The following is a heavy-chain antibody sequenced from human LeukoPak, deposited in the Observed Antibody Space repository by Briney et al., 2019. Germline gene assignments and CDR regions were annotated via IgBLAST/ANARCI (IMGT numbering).Heavy chain of an antibody. J-gene: IGHJ4*02. D-gene: IGHD2-15*01. Sequence: GGSLRLSCAASGFTFSSYSMNWVRQAPGKGLEWVANIKQDGSEKYYVDSVKGRFTISRDNAKNSLYLQMNSLRAEDTAVYYCARYSKTDIVVVVDFDYWGQGTLVTVSS. CDR3: ARYSKTDIVVVVDFDY. CDR1: GFTFSSYS. V-gene: IGHV3-7*01. CDR2: IKQDGSEK.